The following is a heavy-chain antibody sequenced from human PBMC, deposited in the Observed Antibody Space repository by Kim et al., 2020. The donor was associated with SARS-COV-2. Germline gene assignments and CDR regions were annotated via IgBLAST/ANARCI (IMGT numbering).Heavy chain of an antibody. Sequence: GGSLRLSCAASGFTFSSYAMSWVRQAPGKGLEWVSAISGSGGSTYYADSVKGRFTISRDNSKNTLYLQMNSLRAEDTAVYYCAKKRGYCSSTSCPGWVDYWGQGTLVTVSS. CDR1: GFTFSSYA. CDR3: AKKRGYCSSTSCPGWVDY. J-gene: IGHJ4*02. CDR2: ISGSGGST. V-gene: IGHV3-23*01. D-gene: IGHD2-2*01.